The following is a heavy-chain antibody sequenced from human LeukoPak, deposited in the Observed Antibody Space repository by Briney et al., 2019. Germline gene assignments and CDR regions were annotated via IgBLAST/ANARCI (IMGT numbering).Heavy chain of an antibody. J-gene: IGHJ4*02. D-gene: IGHD1-1*01. V-gene: IGHV3-23*01. CDR2: IRGTGDST. Sequence: GGSLRLSCAGSGFTFSNYGMDWVRQAPGKGLEWVSTIRGTGDSTHYADSVKGRFIISRDKSKNMLYLQMNGLRAEDTAIYYCAKGQELDDGVFDSWGQGTLVTVSS. CDR3: AKGQELDDGVFDS. CDR1: GFTFSNYG.